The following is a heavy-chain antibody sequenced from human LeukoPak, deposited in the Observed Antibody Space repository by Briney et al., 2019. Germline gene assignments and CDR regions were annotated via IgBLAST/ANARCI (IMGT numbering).Heavy chain of an antibody. D-gene: IGHD2-15*01. J-gene: IGHJ6*02. Sequence: SVKVSCKASGGTFSSYAISWVRQAPGQGLEWMGRIIPILGIANYAQKFQGRVTITADKSTSTAYMELSSLRSEDTAVYYCATTGFDCSGGSCYWYGMDVWSQGTTVTVSS. CDR1: GGTFSSYA. CDR3: ATTGFDCSGGSCYWYGMDV. V-gene: IGHV1-69*04. CDR2: IIPILGIA.